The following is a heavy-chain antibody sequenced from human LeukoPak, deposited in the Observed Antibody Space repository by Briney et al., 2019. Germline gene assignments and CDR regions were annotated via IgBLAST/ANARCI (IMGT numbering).Heavy chain of an antibody. Sequence: PSETLSLTCTVSGGSISSSSYYWGWIRQPPGKGLEWIGSIYYSGSTSYNPSLKSRVTISVDTSKNQFSLRLSSVTAADTAVYYCARVTHHSQLLIPRVFDYWGQGTLVTVSS. CDR3: ARVTHHSQLLIPRVFDY. CDR1: GGSISSSSYY. D-gene: IGHD2-2*01. V-gene: IGHV4-39*07. J-gene: IGHJ4*02. CDR2: IYYSGST.